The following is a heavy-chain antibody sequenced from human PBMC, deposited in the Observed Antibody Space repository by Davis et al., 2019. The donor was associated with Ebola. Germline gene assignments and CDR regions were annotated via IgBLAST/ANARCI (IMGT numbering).Heavy chain of an antibody. D-gene: IGHD5-18*01. CDR3: ARQEGYSYGYIPPPIDY. Sequence: SETLSLTCAVYGGSFSGYYWSWIRQPPGKGLEWIGEINHSGSTNYNPSLKSRVTISVDTSKNQFSLKLSSVTAADTAVYYCARQEGYSYGYIPPPIDYWGQGTLVTVSS. CDR1: GGSFSGYY. CDR2: INHSGST. J-gene: IGHJ4*02. V-gene: IGHV4-34*01.